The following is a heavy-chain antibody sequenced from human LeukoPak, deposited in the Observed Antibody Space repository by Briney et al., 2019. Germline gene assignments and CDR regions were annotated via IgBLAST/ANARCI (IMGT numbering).Heavy chain of an antibody. J-gene: IGHJ4*02. CDR3: ASGIAVAPDGGYSFDY. D-gene: IGHD6-19*01. Sequence: PGGSLRLSCAASGFTFSDHYMSWIPQAPGKGLEWVSYISNNAGTIYYADSVEGRFTISRDNAKNSLYLQMNSLRAGDTAVYYCASGIAVAPDGGYSFDYWGQGTLVTVSS. CDR1: GFTFSDHY. CDR2: ISNNAGTI. V-gene: IGHV3-11*01.